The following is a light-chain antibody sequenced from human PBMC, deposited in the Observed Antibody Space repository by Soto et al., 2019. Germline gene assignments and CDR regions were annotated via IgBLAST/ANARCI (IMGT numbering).Light chain of an antibody. Sequence: DIVMTQSPDSLAVSLGERATINCKSSQSVLYSSNNKNFLAWYQQKPGQPPKLLIYWASTRESGVPERFSGSGFGTDFTLTISILQAEDVAVYYCQQYYSTPQTFGQGTKVEIK. V-gene: IGKV4-1*01. CDR3: QQYYSTPQT. CDR2: WAS. J-gene: IGKJ1*01. CDR1: QSVLYSSNNKNF.